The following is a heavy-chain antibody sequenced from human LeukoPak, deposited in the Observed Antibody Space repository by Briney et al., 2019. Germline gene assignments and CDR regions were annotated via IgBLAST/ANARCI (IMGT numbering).Heavy chain of an antibody. J-gene: IGHJ3*02. D-gene: IGHD6-13*01. V-gene: IGHV1-46*01. CDR2: INPSGGST. CDR1: GYTFTSYY. CDR3: ARGAGYNSSWFDAFDI. Sequence: ASVKVSCKASGYTFTSYYMHWVRQAPGQGLEWMGIINPSGGSTSYAQKFQGRVTMTRDMSTSTVYMELSSLRSEDTAVYYCARGAGYNSSWFDAFDIWGQGTMVTVSS.